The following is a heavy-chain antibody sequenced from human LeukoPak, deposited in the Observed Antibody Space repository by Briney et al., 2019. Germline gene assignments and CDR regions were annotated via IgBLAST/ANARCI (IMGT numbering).Heavy chain of an antibody. CDR2: IYYSGST. CDR1: GYSISSGYY. Sequence: SETLSLTCTVSGYSISSGYYWSWIRQPPGKGLEWIGYIYYSGSTNYNPSLRSRVTISVDTSKNQFSLKLSSVTAADTAVYYCATGRRDRDAFDIWGQGTMVTVSS. D-gene: IGHD5-24*01. CDR3: ATGRRDRDAFDI. V-gene: IGHV4-61*01. J-gene: IGHJ3*02.